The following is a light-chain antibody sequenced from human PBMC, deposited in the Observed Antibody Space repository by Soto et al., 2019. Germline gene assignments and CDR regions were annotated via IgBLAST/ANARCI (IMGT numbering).Light chain of an antibody. CDR1: SIDVGGYNY. CDR3: SSYTGSAALVI. Sequence: QSVLTQPASVSGSLGQSITISCTGTSIDVGGYNYVSWYQQHPGQAPKLLIYDVSHRPSGISYRFSGSKPGNTASLTISGLQAEDEADYYCSSYTGSAALVIFGGGTKLTVL. J-gene: IGLJ2*01. CDR2: DVS. V-gene: IGLV2-14*03.